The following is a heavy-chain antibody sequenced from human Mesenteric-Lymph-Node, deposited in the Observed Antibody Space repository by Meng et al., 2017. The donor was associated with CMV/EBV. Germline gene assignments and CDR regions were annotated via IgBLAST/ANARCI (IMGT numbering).Heavy chain of an antibody. Sequence: GESLKISCAASGFTFSDYYMSWIRQAPGKGLEWVSYISTGGSTIDYADSVRGRFTLSRDDSQNTVYLEMNSLRVEDTAVYYCAKDLSVRGVYYFYGMDVWGQGTTVTVSS. D-gene: IGHD3-10*01. CDR1: GFTFSDYY. CDR2: ISTGGSTI. V-gene: IGHV3-11*01. J-gene: IGHJ6*02. CDR3: AKDLSVRGVYYFYGMDV.